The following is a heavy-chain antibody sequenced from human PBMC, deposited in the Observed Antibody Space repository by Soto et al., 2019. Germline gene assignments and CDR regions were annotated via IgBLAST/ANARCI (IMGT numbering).Heavy chain of an antibody. CDR1: GFTFSTYG. V-gene: IGHV3-33*06. J-gene: IGHJ3*02. CDR2: IWYDGSHK. D-gene: IGHD3-16*01. Sequence: LRLSCAASGFTFSTYGMHWVRQAPGTGLEWVAVIWYDGSHKDYVESVKGRFTISRDNSKNTLYLQMSSLRAEDTAVYYCVKGVSYAFDIWGQGTMVTVSS. CDR3: VKGVSYAFDI.